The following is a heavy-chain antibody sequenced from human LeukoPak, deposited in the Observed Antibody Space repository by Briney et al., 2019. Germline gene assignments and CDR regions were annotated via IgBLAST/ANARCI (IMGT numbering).Heavy chain of an antibody. J-gene: IGHJ6*03. CDR3: ARACASSSTSAYMDV. D-gene: IGHD2-2*01. V-gene: IGHV3-21*01. CDR2: ISSSSTYI. CDR1: GFTFSNYD. Sequence: GGSLRLSCAASGFTFSNYDMNWVRQAPGKGLEWVSSISSSSTYIYYADSVKGRFTISRDNAKNSLYLQMNSLRAEDTAVYYCARACASSSTSAYMDVWGKGTTVTVSS.